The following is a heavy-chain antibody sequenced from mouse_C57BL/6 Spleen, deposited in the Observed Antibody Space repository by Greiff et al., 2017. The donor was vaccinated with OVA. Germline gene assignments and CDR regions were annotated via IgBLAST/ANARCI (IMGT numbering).Heavy chain of an antibody. CDR2: INPNNGGT. CDR3: ARHHGSSPYYAMDY. V-gene: IGHV1-22*01. J-gene: IGHJ4*01. D-gene: IGHD1-1*01. Sequence: EVQLQQSGPELVKPGASVKMSCKASGYTFTDYNMHWVKQSHGKSLEWIGYINPNNGGTSYNQKFKGKATLTVNKSSSTAYMELRSLTSEDSAVYYCARHHGSSPYYAMDYWGQGTSVTVSS. CDR1: GYTFTDYN.